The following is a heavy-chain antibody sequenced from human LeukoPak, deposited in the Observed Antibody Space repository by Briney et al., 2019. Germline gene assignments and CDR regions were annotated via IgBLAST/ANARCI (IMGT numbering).Heavy chain of an antibody. V-gene: IGHV4-59*01. Sequence: PSETLSLTRTVSGGSISSYYWSWIRQPPGKGLEWIGYIYYSGSTNYNPSLKSRVTISVDTSKNQFSLKLSSVTAADTAVYYCARWSPRAAAHRYFDLWGRGTLVTVSS. CDR3: ARWSPRAAAHRYFDL. D-gene: IGHD6-6*01. CDR2: IYYSGST. J-gene: IGHJ2*01. CDR1: GGSISSYY.